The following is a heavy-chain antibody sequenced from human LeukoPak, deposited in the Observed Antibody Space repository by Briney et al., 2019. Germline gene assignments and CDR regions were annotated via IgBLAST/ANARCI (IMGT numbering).Heavy chain of an antibody. CDR1: GGSINNYY. J-gene: IGHJ4*02. CDR3: ARHGTLDY. D-gene: IGHD1-26*01. Sequence: SETLSLTCTVSGGSINNYYWSWIRPPPGKGLEWIGYIDHRGNTNYNPSLKSRVTMSVDTSKNQFSLKLSSVTAADTAVYYCARHGTLDYWGQGTLVTVSS. V-gene: IGHV4-59*08. CDR2: IDHRGNT.